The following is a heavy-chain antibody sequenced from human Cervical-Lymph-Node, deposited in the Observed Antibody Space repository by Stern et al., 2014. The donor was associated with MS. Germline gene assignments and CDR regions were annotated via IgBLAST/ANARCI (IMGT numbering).Heavy chain of an antibody. V-gene: IGHV3-9*01. J-gene: IGHJ5*02. Sequence: EVQLVQSGGGPVQPGRSLRLSCAASGFIFDDYAMHWVRQVPGKGLEWVSGISWDSGNIDYADSVKGRFTISRDNAKNSLFLQMNGLRADDTALYYYVKEASSSAGTWFDLWGQGTLVIVSS. CDR2: ISWDSGNI. CDR1: GFIFDDYA. CDR3: VKEASSSAGTWFDL. D-gene: IGHD6-6*01.